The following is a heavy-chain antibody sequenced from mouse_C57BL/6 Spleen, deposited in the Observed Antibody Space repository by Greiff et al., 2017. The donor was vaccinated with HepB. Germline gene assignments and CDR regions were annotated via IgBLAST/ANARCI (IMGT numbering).Heavy chain of an antibody. CDR3: ARGLAVTTGFDY. J-gene: IGHJ2*01. V-gene: IGHV1-26*01. Sequence: EVQLQQSGPELVKPGASVKISCKASGYTFTDYYMNWVKQSHGKSLEWIGDINPNNGGTSYNQKFKGKATLTVDKSSSTAYMELRSLTSEDSAVYYCARGLAVTTGFDYWGQGTTLTVSS. D-gene: IGHD2-2*01. CDR1: GYTFTDYY. CDR2: INPNNGGT.